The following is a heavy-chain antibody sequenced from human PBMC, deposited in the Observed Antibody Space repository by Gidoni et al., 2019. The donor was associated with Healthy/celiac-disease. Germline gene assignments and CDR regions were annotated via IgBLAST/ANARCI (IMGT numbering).Heavy chain of an antibody. CDR1: GGSISSYY. CDR3: ASGWLTRSFDY. J-gene: IGHJ4*02. V-gene: IGHV4-59*08. CDR2: IYYSGST. D-gene: IGHD6-19*01. Sequence: VQLQESGPGLVKPSETLSLTCTVSGGSISSYYGSWIRPPQVKGLEWIWYIYYSGSTNYNPSLKSRVTISVDTSKNQFSLKLSSVTSADPAVYYCASGWLTRSFDYWGQGTLVTVSS.